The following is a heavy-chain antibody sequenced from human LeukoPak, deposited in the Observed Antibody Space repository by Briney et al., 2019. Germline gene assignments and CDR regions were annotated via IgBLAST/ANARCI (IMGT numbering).Heavy chain of an antibody. CDR3: TRDIPAWFDY. Sequence: GGSLRLSCTASGFTFGDYAMSWVRQAPGKGLEWVGFIRSKAYGGTTEYAASVKGRFTISRDDSKSIAYLQMNSLKTEDTAVYYCTRDIPAWFDYWGQGTLVTVSS. CDR1: GFTFGDYA. V-gene: IGHV3-49*04. CDR2: IRSKAYGGTT. D-gene: IGHD2-2*02. J-gene: IGHJ4*02.